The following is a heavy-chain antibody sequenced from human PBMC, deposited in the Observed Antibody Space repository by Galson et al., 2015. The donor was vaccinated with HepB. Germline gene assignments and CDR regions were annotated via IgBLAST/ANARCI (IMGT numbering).Heavy chain of an antibody. CDR3: ARERRIGAATEAFDI. Sequence: SLRLSCATSGFTFSNYWMHWVRQAPGQGLVWVSRIKTDGSSASYADSVKGRFTISRDNAKNTLYLQINSLRAEDTAVYHCARERRIGAATEAFDIWGQGTMVTVSS. D-gene: IGHD3-3*01. CDR2: IKTDGSSA. V-gene: IGHV3-74*01. CDR1: GFTFSNYW. J-gene: IGHJ3*02.